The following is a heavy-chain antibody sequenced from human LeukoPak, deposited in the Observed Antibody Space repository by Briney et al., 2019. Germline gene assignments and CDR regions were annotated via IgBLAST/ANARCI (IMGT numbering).Heavy chain of an antibody. J-gene: IGHJ6*03. CDR2: IFSSGST. D-gene: IGHD6-6*01. Sequence: KPSETLSLTCSVSGGSMNNYYWSWIRQPPGKGLEWMASIFSSGSTNYNPSLKTRVTISVDTSRNQFSLKLNFVTAADTAVYYCARVSEQLVSRYYYYYMDVWGKGTTVTVS. V-gene: IGHV4-59*01. CDR3: ARVSEQLVSRYYYYYMDV. CDR1: GGSMNNYY.